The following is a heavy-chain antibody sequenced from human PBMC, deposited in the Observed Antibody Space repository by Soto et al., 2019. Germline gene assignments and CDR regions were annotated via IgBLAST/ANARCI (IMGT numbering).Heavy chain of an antibody. J-gene: IGHJ4*02. CDR1: GFTFSSYA. CDR3: AKASGWFGEFDY. Sequence: EVQLLESGGGLVQPGGSLRLSCAASGFTFSSYAMSWVRQAPGKGLEWVSAISSSGGSTYYADSVKGRFTISRDNSKSTLYLQMNSLRAEDTAVYYGAKASGWFGEFDYWGQGTLVTVSS. CDR2: ISSSGGST. V-gene: IGHV3-23*01. D-gene: IGHD3-10*01.